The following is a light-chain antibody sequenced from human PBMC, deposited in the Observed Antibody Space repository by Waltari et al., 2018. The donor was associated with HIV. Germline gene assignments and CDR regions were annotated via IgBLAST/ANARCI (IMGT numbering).Light chain of an antibody. V-gene: IGLV3-21*02. CDR3: QVWDYNSDRWV. CDR2: DDS. J-gene: IGLJ3*02. CDR1: NIGTKT. Sequence: SYVLTQPPSVSVAPGQPARITCGGNNIGTKTIHWYQQRPGQAPVLVVSDDSDRPSDIPERFSGSNSANTATLSISRVEAGDEADYYCQVWDYNSDRWVFGGGTKLTVL.